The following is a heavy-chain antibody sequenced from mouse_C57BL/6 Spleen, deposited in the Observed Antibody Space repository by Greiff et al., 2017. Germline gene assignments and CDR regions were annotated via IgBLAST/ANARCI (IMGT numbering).Heavy chain of an antibody. Sequence: VQLQQPGAELVRPGSSVKLSCKASGYTFTSYWMHWVKQRPIQGLEWIGNIDPSDSETHYNQKFKDKATLTVDKSSSTAYMQLSSLTSEDSAVYYCAREGIYDGYYGGFFDYWGQGTTLTVSS. CDR3: AREGIYDGYYGGFFDY. CDR2: IDPSDSET. J-gene: IGHJ2*01. CDR1: GYTFTSYW. V-gene: IGHV1-52*01. D-gene: IGHD2-3*01.